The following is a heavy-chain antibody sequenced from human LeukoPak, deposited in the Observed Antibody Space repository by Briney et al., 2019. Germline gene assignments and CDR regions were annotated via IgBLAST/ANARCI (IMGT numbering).Heavy chain of an antibody. CDR2: IYPGDSDT. V-gene: IGHV5-51*01. CDR3: ARSSDFWSGYYTSPNWFDP. D-gene: IGHD3-3*01. Sequence: GESLKISCKGSGYSFTSYWIGWVRQMPGKGLEWMGIIYPGDSDTRYSPSSQGQVTISADKSISTAYLQWSSLKASDTAMYYCARSSDFWSGYYTSPNWFDPWGQGTLVTVSS. CDR1: GYSFTSYW. J-gene: IGHJ5*02.